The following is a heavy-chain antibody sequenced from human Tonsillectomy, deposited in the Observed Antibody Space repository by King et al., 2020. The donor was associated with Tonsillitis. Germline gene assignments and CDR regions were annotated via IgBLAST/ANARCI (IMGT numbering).Heavy chain of an antibody. CDR2: VHPFDSDI. V-gene: IGHV5-51*01. J-gene: IGHJ3*02. CDR1: GYTFYTYW. CDR3: AKASRGGLYNWNGHDAFDM. Sequence: QLVQSGGEVKKPGESLKISCKGSGYTFYTYWIAWVRQMPGKGLEWMGMVHPFDSDIKYSPSFQGQVTVSADRSISTAYLQWSSLKASDTAIYYCAKASRGGLYNWNGHDAFDMWGQGTMVTVSS. D-gene: IGHD1-20*01.